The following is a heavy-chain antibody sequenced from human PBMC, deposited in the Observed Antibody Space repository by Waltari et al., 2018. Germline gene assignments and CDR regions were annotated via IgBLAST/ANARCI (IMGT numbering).Heavy chain of an antibody. Sequence: QVTLKESGPALVKPTQTLTLTCTFSGFSLSTSGMRVSWIRQPPGKALEWLARIDWDDDKVYSTSLKTRLTISKDTSKNQVVLTMTNMDPVDTATYYCARIGGYSSGWYDYYYGMDVWGQGTTVTVSS. CDR2: IDWDDDK. CDR3: ARIGGYSSGWYDYYYGMDV. V-gene: IGHV2-70*04. J-gene: IGHJ6*02. CDR1: GFSLSTSGMR. D-gene: IGHD6-19*01.